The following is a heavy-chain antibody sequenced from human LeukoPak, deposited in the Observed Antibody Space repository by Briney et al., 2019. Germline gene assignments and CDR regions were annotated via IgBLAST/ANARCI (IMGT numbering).Heavy chain of an antibody. Sequence: PGGSLRLSCAASGFSFSTYWMSWVRQAPGKGLEWVANIKQDGSMKGYVDSVKGRFTISRDNAKNSLYLQMNSLRADDTAVYFCAMIEQVVSNVEGGYWGQGTLVTVSS. D-gene: IGHD6-6*01. CDR1: GFSFSTYW. CDR2: IKQDGSMK. J-gene: IGHJ4*02. CDR3: AMIEQVVSNVEGGY. V-gene: IGHV3-7*01.